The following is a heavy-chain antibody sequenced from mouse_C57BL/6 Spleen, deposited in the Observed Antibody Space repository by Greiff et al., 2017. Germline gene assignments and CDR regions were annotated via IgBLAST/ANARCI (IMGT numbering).Heavy chain of an antibody. D-gene: IGHD2-4*01. J-gene: IGHJ4*01. Sequence: EVQGVESGGGLVQPGGSLSLSCAASGFTFTDYYMSWVRQPPGKALEWLGFIRNKANGYTTEYSASVQGRFPISRDNSQSILYLQMNALRAEDSATYYCARYIRDYELYSMDYWGQGTSVTVSS. V-gene: IGHV7-3*01. CDR1: GFTFTDYY. CDR2: IRNKANGYTT. CDR3: ARYIRDYELYSMDY.